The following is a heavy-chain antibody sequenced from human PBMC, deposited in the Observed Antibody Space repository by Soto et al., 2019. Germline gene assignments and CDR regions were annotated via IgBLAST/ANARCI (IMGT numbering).Heavy chain of an antibody. CDR1: AFTFSDYW. V-gene: IGHV3-7*05. Sequence: EVQLVESGGGLVQPGGSLRLSCAASAFTFSDYWLSWVRQAPGKGLECVANIKTDGSEKYYVDPVKGRFTISRDNAKNSLYLQMNSLRAEDTAVYYCASSMGRGGNDYWGPGTLVAVSS. CDR3: ASSMGRGGNDY. CDR2: IKTDGSEK. J-gene: IGHJ4*02. D-gene: IGHD3-10*01.